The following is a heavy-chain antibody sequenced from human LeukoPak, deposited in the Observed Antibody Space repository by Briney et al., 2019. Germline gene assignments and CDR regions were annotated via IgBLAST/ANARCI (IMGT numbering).Heavy chain of an antibody. CDR3: AREPGGDYSDAFDI. V-gene: IGHV1-2*02. CDR2: INPNSGGT. D-gene: IGHD4-17*01. Sequence: ASVKVSCKASGYTFTGYYMHWVRQAPGQGLEWMGWINPNSGGTNYAQKFQGRVTTTRNTSISTAYMELSRLRSDDTAVYYCAREPGGDYSDAFDIWGQGTMVTVSS. CDR1: GYTFTGYY. J-gene: IGHJ3*02.